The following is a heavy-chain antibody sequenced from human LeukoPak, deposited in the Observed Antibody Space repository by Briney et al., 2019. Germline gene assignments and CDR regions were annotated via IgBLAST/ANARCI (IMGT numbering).Heavy chain of an antibody. J-gene: IGHJ6*02. V-gene: IGHV1-69*02. Sequence: AASVKVSCKASGGTFSSYTISWVRQAPGQGLEWMGRIIPILGIANYAQEFQGRVTITADKSTSTAYMELSSLRSEDTAVYYCARDGVVRPPDCSSTSCPYNYYYYGMDVWGQGTTVTVSS. D-gene: IGHD2-2*01. CDR1: GGTFSSYT. CDR3: ARDGVVRPPDCSSTSCPYNYYYYGMDV. CDR2: IIPILGIA.